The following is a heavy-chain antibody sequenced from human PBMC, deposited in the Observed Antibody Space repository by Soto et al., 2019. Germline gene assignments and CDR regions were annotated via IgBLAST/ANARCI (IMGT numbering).Heavy chain of an antibody. CDR2: IYHSGST. J-gene: IGHJ4*02. D-gene: IGHD4-17*01. CDR1: GRSITSSNW. V-gene: IGHV4-4*02. CDR3: ARVDYGDYVSNYYFDY. Sequence: PSETLSLTCAVSGRSITSSNWWRWFRQPPGKGLEWIGEIYHSGSTNYNPSLKSRVTISVDKSKNQFSLKLSSVTAADKAVYYCARVDYGDYVSNYYFDYWGQGTLVTVSS.